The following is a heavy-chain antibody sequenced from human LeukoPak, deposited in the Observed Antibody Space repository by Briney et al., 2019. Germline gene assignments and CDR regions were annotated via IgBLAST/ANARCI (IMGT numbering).Heavy chain of an antibody. CDR3: AKRPKPKWELTRGYYFDY. Sequence: GGSLRLSCAASGFTFSSYAMHWVRQAPGKGLEWVAFIRYDGSNKYYADSVKGRFTISRDNSKNTLYLQMNSLRAEDTAVYYCAKRPKPKWELTRGYYFDYWGQGTLVTVSS. D-gene: IGHD1-26*01. CDR1: GFTFSSYA. V-gene: IGHV3-30*02. J-gene: IGHJ4*02. CDR2: IRYDGSNK.